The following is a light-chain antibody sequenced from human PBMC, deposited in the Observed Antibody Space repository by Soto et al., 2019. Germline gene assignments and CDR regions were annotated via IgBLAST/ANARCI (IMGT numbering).Light chain of an antibody. CDR3: QQYNSYSLT. Sequence: DIHMTQSPSTLSASVVDIVTITCRASQSISSWLAWYQQKPGKAPKLLIYDASSLESGVPSRFSGSGSGTEFTLTISSLQPDDFATYYCQQYNSYSLTFGGGTKVDIK. CDR2: DAS. J-gene: IGKJ4*01. CDR1: QSISSW. V-gene: IGKV1-5*01.